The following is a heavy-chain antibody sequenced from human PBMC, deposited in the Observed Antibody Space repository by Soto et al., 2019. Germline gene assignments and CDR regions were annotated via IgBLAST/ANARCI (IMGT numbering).Heavy chain of an antibody. D-gene: IGHD3-10*01. Sequence: EVQLVESGGGLVQPGGSLRLSCEASGFTVSSNYMSWVRQAPGQGLQWVSILYSDGTTYYADSVKGRFTISRDNSKNTLYLQMNGLRAEDTAVYYCARWTRGIDYWGQGTLVTVSS. J-gene: IGHJ4*02. CDR2: LYSDGTT. V-gene: IGHV3-66*01. CDR3: ARWTRGIDY. CDR1: GFTVSSNY.